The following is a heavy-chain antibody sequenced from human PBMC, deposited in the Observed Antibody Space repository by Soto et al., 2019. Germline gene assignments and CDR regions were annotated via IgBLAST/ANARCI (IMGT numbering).Heavy chain of an antibody. D-gene: IGHD3-16*01. Sequence: GGSLRLSCAASGFTFSSYAMSWVRKAPGKGMEWVSAISGSGGSTYYADSVKGRFTISRDNSKNTLYLQMNIMRAEDTAVYYCAKKVSATFGVHFDYWGQGTLVTVSS. CDR2: ISGSGGST. V-gene: IGHV3-23*01. J-gene: IGHJ4*02. CDR3: AKKVSATFGVHFDY. CDR1: GFTFSSYA.